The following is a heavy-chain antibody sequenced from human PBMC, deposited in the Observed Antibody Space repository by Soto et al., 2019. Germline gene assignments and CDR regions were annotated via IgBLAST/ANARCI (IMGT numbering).Heavy chain of an antibody. CDR1: GFTFSSYG. V-gene: IGHV3-33*01. J-gene: IGHJ5*02. CDR3: AGGPYYYDSSGYHNWFDP. D-gene: IGHD3-22*01. CDR2: IWYDGSNK. Sequence: SLRLSCAASGFTFSSYGMHWVRQAPGKGLEWVAVIWYDGSNKYYADSVKGRFTISRDNSKNTLYLQMNSLRAEDTAVYYFAGGPYYYDSSGYHNWFDPWGQGTLVTVSS.